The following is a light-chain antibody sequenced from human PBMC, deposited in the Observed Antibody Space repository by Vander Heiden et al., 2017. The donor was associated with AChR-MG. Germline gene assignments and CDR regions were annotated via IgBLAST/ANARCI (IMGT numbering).Light chain of an antibody. CDR1: QSVTSSY. Sequence: EIVWTQSPGTLSLSPGERATLSCRASQSVTSSYSAWYQQKPGQAPRLLIYGASTRATGIPDRSSGSGSGTDFTLTIISLEPEDLAAYPCQHSGVALTFGSAAKEE. CDR3: QHSGVALT. V-gene: IGKV3-20*01. CDR2: GAS. J-gene: IGKJ4*01.